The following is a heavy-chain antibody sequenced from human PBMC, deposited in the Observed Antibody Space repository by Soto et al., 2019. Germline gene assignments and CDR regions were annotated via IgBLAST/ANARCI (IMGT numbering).Heavy chain of an antibody. D-gene: IGHD2-2*01. J-gene: IGHJ4*02. CDR2: ISGSGGST. CDR1: GFTFSSYA. CDR3: ARLSCSSTSCYNWNYTGYFDY. V-gene: IGHV3-23*01. Sequence: EVQLLESGGGLVQPGGSLRLSCAASGFTFSSYAMSWVRQAPGKGLEWVSAISGSGGSTYYADPVKGRFTISRDNSKNTLYLQMNSLRAEDTAVYYCARLSCSSTSCYNWNYTGYFDYWGQGTLVTVSS.